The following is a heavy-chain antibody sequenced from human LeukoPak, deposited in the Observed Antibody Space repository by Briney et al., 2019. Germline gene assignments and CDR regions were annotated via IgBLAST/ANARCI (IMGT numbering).Heavy chain of an antibody. J-gene: IGHJ5*02. CDR1: GASFSGYY. Sequence: AETLSLTWAVYGASFSGYYWSWLRQPPGKGLEGLGEINHSGSTNYNPSLKSRVTISVHTSKNLFSLKLSSVTAADTAVYYCARASGRITIVRGVRFDPWGQGTLVTVSS. V-gene: IGHV4-34*01. CDR3: ARASGRITIVRGVRFDP. CDR2: INHSGST. D-gene: IGHD3-10*01.